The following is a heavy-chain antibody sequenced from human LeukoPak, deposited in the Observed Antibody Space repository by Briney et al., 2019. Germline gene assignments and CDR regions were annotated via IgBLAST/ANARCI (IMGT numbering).Heavy chain of an antibody. CDR1: GGSIRSGSYY. D-gene: IGHD5-12*01. J-gene: IGHJ4*02. Sequence: SETLSLTCTVSGGSIRSGSYYWRWIRQPAGEGLEWIGRIYTTGTTHYNPSLESRVTISIDTSKKQFSLKLTSVTAADTAVYYCARAWLRLNPYFDYWGQGTLVTVSS. V-gene: IGHV4-61*02. CDR2: IYTTGTT. CDR3: ARAWLRLNPYFDY.